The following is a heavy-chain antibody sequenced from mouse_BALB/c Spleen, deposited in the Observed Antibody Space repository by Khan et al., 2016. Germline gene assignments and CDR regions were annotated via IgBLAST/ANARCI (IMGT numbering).Heavy chain of an antibody. V-gene: IGHV9-3*02. CDR3: ARTARATVVY. J-gene: IGHJ3*01. CDR1: GYTFTNYG. Sequence: QIQLVQSGPELKTPGETVKISCKASGYTFTNYGMNWVKQAPGKGLKWMGWIHTSTGEPTYAEEFKGRIAFSLETSANTAYLQINNLKSEDTATYFCARTARATVVYWGQGTLVTVSA. D-gene: IGHD3-1*01. CDR2: IHTSTGEP.